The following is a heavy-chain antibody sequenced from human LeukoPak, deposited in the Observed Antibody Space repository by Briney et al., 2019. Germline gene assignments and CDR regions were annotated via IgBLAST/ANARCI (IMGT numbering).Heavy chain of an antibody. J-gene: IGHJ4*02. Sequence: GSLRLSCAASGFTFSSYWMSWVRQAPGKGLEWVANIKQDGSEKYCVDSVKGRFTISRDNAKNSLYLQMNSLRAEDTAVYYCARRDCSGGSCYLDYWGQGTLVTVSS. CDR2: IKQDGSEK. D-gene: IGHD2-15*01. CDR3: ARRDCSGGSCYLDY. V-gene: IGHV3-7*03. CDR1: GFTFSSYW.